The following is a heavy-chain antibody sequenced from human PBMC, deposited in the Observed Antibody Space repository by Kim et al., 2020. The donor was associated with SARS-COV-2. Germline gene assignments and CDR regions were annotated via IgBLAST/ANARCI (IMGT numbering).Heavy chain of an antibody. D-gene: IGHD1-26*01. CDR2: VTT. V-gene: IGHV3-43*01. J-gene: IGHJ6*03. Sequence: VTTYYADSVKGRVNVSRDNSKDSLYLQMNRLRPEDTALYSCAKQMWEYMDVWGKGTAVTVSS. CDR3: AKQMWEYMDV.